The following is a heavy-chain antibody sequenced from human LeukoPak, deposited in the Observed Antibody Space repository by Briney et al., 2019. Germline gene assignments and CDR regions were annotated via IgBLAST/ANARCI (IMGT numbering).Heavy chain of an antibody. D-gene: IGHD3-22*01. Sequence: PSETLSLTCAVSGYSISSGYYWGWIRQPPGKGLEWIGSIYHSGSTNYNPSLKSRVTISVDTSKNQFSLKLSSVTAADTAVYYCARGISRGYYDSSGYYWFDPWGQGTLVTVSS. J-gene: IGHJ5*02. CDR3: ARGISRGYYDSSGYYWFDP. V-gene: IGHV4-38-2*01. CDR1: GYSISSGYY. CDR2: IYHSGST.